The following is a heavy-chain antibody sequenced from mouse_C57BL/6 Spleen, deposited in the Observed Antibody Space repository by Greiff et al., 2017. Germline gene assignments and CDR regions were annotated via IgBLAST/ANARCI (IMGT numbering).Heavy chain of an antibody. D-gene: IGHD1-1*01. CDR2: ISSGGDYI. V-gene: IGHV5-9-1*02. J-gene: IGHJ2*01. Sequence: EVKLVESGEGLVKPGGSLKLSCAASGFTFSSYAMSWVRQPPEKRLEWVAYISSGGDYIYYADTVKGRFTISRDNARYTLYLQMSSLKSEDTAMYYCTRDYYGSSYGYFDYWGQGTTLTVSS. CDR1: GFTFSSYA. CDR3: TRDYYGSSYGYFDY.